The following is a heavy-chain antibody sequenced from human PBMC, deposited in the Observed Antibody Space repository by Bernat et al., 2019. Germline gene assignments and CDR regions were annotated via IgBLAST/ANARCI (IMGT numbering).Heavy chain of an antibody. Sequence: QVQLVQSGAEVKKPGASAKVSCKASGYTFTSYAMHWVRQAPGQRPEWMGWINAGNGNTKYSQKFQGRVTITRDTSASTAYMGLSSLRSEDTAVYYCARAQWLVNGAFDIWGQVTLV. D-gene: IGHD6-19*01. CDR2: INAGNGNT. J-gene: IGHJ3*02. CDR3: ARAQWLVNGAFDI. CDR1: GYTFTSYA. V-gene: IGHV1-3*01.